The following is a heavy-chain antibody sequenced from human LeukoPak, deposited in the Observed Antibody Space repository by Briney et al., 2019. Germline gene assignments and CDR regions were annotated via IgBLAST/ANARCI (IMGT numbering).Heavy chain of an antibody. CDR1: GYTFTSYG. Sequence: GASVKVSCKASGYTFTSYGISWVRQAPGQGLEWMGWISAYNGNTNYAQKLQGRVTMTTDTSTSTAYMELRSLRSDDTAVYFCGRSLTAVVVFDYWGRETLSTAS. CDR3: GRSLTAVVVFDY. V-gene: IGHV1-18*01. J-gene: IGHJ4*02. CDR2: ISAYNGNT. D-gene: IGHD2-15*01.